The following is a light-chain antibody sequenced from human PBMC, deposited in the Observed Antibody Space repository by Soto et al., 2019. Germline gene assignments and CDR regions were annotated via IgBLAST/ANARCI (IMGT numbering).Light chain of an antibody. CDR2: GTS. CDR1: QSVASN. V-gene: IGKV3-15*01. CDR3: QHYNNWPIT. J-gene: IGKJ5*01. Sequence: EILLTQSPGTLSLSPGERATLSWGASQSVASNLAWYQQKPGQAPRLLIYGTSTRATGVPARLSGSGSGTDFTLTISSLQAADFAVYHCQHYNNWPITFGQGTRLEIK.